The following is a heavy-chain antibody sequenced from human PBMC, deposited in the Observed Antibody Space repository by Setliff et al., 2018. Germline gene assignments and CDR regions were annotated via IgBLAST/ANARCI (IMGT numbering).Heavy chain of an antibody. CDR1: GFTFSTHA. Sequence: PGGSLRLSCGASGFTFSTHAMHWVRQAPGKGLEWVSSISRDSLHIYYADSVKGRFTISRDNAKFSLYLQMNSLGAEDTAVYFCARSPGWIPWFESWGQGTLVTVSS. V-gene: IGHV3-21*01. J-gene: IGHJ5*01. D-gene: IGHD5-18*01. CDR2: ISRDSLHI. CDR3: ARSPGWIPWFES.